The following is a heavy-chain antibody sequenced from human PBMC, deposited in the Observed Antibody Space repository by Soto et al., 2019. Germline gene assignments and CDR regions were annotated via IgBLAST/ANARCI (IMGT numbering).Heavy chain of an antibody. V-gene: IGHV3-30*18. CDR3: AKAYSGPFDI. CDR1: GFTFSSYD. J-gene: IGHJ3*02. D-gene: IGHD1-26*01. CDR2: ISYDGSKK. Sequence: VGSLRLSCAASGFTFSSYDIHWVRQAPGKGLEWVAVISYDGSKKYYADSVKGQFTISRDNSKNTLYLQMNSLRAEDTAVYYCAKAYSGPFDIWGQGTMVTVSS.